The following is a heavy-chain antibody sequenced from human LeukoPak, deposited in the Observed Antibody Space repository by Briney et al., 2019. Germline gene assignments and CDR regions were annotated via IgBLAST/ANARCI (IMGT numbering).Heavy chain of an antibody. Sequence: GASVKVSCKASGYTFTSYYMHWVRQAPGQGLEWMGIINPSGGSTSYAQKFQGRVTITADKSTSTAYMELSSLRSEDTAVYYCARESPLYSSTHNWFDPWGQGTLVTVSS. CDR1: GYTFTSYY. CDR3: ARESPLYSSTHNWFDP. D-gene: IGHD6-19*01. CDR2: INPSGGST. V-gene: IGHV1-46*01. J-gene: IGHJ5*02.